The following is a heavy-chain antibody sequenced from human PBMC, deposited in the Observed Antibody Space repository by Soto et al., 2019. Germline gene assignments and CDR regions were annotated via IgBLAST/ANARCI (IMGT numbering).Heavy chain of an antibody. CDR2: ISTYSGDT. CDR3: ARHHGPTTAENWFDP. Sequence: VHLVQSGVEVKTPGASVKVSCQASGYTFFTYDISWVRQAPGQGLEWMGWISTYSGDTKYAQKFQVRVTMTTDTSPTTAYLELRSLTSDDTSVYYCARHHGPTTAENWFDPWGQGTLVTVSS. V-gene: IGHV1-18*01. J-gene: IGHJ5*02. D-gene: IGHD5-12*01. CDR1: GYTFFTYD.